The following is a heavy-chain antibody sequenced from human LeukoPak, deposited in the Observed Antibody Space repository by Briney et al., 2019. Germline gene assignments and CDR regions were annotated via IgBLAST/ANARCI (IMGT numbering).Heavy chain of an antibody. CDR3: ARDFCSGGSCYPDAFDI. Sequence: PGGSLRLSCAASGFTVSSYGMHWVRQAPGKGLEWVAVIWYDGTNTYYADSVKGRFTISRDNSKNTLYLQMNSLRAEDTAVYYCARDFCSGGSCYPDAFDIWGQGTMVTVSS. J-gene: IGHJ3*02. CDR1: GFTVSSYG. CDR2: IWYDGTNT. V-gene: IGHV3-33*01. D-gene: IGHD2-15*01.